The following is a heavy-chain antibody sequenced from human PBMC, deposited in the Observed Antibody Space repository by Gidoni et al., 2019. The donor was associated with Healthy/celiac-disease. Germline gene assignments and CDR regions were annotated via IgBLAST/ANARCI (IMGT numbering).Heavy chain of an antibody. CDR3: AKDWEGYNLGSQEDYFDY. D-gene: IGHD5-12*01. CDR1: GFTFSRSA. CDR2: SSVSGSSK. Sequence: EVQLLESGGGLVQPGGSLRLSCAASGFTFSRSAMSWVRQAPGKVLVLVSASSVSGSSKYYADSVKDLFTISRDNSKNTLYLQMNSLRAEDTAVYYCAKDWEGYNLGSQEDYFDYWGQGTLVTVSA. J-gene: IGHJ4*02. V-gene: IGHV3-23*01.